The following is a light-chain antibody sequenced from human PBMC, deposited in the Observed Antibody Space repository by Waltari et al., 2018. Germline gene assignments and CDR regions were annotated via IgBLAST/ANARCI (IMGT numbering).Light chain of an antibody. CDR2: DAS. Sequence: ELVLTQSPATLSLSPGERPTLSCRASQSVSSYLGWYQQKPGQAPRLLIYDASNRATGVPARFSGRGSGTDFTLTISSLEPEDFAVYYCQQRSNWPTFGGGTKVEIK. CDR1: QSVSSY. J-gene: IGKJ4*01. CDR3: QQRSNWPT. V-gene: IGKV3-11*01.